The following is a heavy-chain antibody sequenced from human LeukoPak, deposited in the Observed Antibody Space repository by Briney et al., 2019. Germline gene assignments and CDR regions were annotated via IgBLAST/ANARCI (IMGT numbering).Heavy chain of an antibody. V-gene: IGHV3-49*03. Sequence: GGSLRLSCTASGFTFGDYAMSWFRQAPGKGLEWVGFIRSKAYGGTTEYAASVKGRFTISRDDSKSIAYLQMNSLKTEDTAVYYCTRDPYCDFWSGYYYYFDYWGQGTLVTVSS. CDR3: TRDPYCDFWSGYYYYFDY. CDR2: IRSKAYGGTT. D-gene: IGHD3-3*01. CDR1: GFTFGDYA. J-gene: IGHJ4*02.